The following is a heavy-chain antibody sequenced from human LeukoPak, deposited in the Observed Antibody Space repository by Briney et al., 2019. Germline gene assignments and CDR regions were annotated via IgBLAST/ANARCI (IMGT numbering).Heavy chain of an antibody. CDR1: GFTFSSFW. J-gene: IGHJ3*01. CDR3: RGRIATTDYTFDV. Sequence: PGGSLRLSCAASGFTFSSFWMHWVRQAPGKGLMWVSRINSDGNSTTYADSVKGRFTISRDNAKNTLYLHMSSLRAEDTAVYYCRGRIATTDYTFDVWGQGTMVTVSS. CDR2: INSDGNST. V-gene: IGHV3-74*03. D-gene: IGHD6-13*01.